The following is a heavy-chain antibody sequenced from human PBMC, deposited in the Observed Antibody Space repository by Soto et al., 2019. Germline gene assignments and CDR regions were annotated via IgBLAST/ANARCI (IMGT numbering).Heavy chain of an antibody. V-gene: IGHV1-69*01. CDR2: IIPIFGTA. CDR1: GGTFSSYA. Sequence: QVQLVQSGAEVKKPGSSVKVSCKASGGTFSSYAISWVRQAPGQGLEWMGGIIPIFGTANYAQKCQGRVTITAHESTSTACMELSSLRSEDTAVYYGARAPMTIFGVGAAGCDYWGQGTLLTVSS. D-gene: IGHD3-3*01. CDR3: ARAPMTIFGVGAAGCDY. J-gene: IGHJ4*02.